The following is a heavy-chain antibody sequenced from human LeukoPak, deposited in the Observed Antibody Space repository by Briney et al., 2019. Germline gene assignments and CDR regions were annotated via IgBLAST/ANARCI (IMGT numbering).Heavy chain of an antibody. CDR1: GFTFDDYG. J-gene: IGHJ4*02. D-gene: IGHD2-8*01. CDR2: INRNGDNT. Sequence: GGSLRLSCEASGFTFDDYGISWVRQVPGKGLEWVSGINRNGDNTDYADSVKGRFTISRDNAKNSPFLQMNRLRVEHTAFYYCARGFRNGPFDCWGQGTLVTVSS. CDR3: ARGFRNGPFDC. V-gene: IGHV3-20*04.